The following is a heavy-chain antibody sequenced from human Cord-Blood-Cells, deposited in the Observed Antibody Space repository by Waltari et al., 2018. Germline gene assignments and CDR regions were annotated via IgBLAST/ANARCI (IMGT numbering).Heavy chain of an antibody. D-gene: IGHD5-18*01. Sequence: EVQLVESGGGLVKPGGSLRLSCVDSGFTFSNAWMAWVRQAPGKGLKWIGRNKSKTGGGKINYAAPVKGRFTISRDDSKNTLYLQMNSLKTEDTAVYYCTSSEKPTARFDYWGQGTLVTVSS. CDR1: GFTFSNAW. V-gene: IGHV3-15*01. CDR2: NKSKTGGGKI. J-gene: IGHJ4*02. CDR3: TSSEKPTARFDY.